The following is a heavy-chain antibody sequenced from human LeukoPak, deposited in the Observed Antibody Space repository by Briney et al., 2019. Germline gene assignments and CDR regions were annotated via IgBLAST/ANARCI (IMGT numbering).Heavy chain of an antibody. CDR3: ARSEWLVRENDY. D-gene: IGHD6-19*01. V-gene: IGHV1-2*02. Sequence: ASVKVSCKASGYSFSGYYMHWLRQAPGQGLEWVGWINPNSGGTNYAQKFQGRVTMTRDTSISTAYMELSGLRSDDTAVYYCARSEWLVRENDYWGQGTLVTVSS. CDR1: GYSFSGYY. CDR2: INPNSGGT. J-gene: IGHJ4*02.